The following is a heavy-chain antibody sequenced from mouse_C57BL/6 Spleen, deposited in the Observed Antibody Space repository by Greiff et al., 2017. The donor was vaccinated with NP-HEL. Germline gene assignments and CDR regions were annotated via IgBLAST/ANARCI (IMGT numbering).Heavy chain of an antibody. CDR2: IDPETGGT. D-gene: IGHD3-3*01. V-gene: IGHV1-15*01. CDR3: TRLGLGFDY. CDR1: GYTFTDYE. J-gene: IGHJ2*01. Sequence: VQRVESGAELVRPGASVTLSCKASGYTFTDYEMHWVKQTPVHGLEWIGAIDPETGGTAYNQKFKGKAILTADKSSSTAYMELRSLTSEDSAVYYCTRLGLGFDYWGQGTTLTVSS.